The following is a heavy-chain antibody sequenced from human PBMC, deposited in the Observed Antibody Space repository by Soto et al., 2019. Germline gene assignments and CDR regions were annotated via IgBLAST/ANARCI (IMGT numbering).Heavy chain of an antibody. Sequence: PGGSLRLSCAASGFTFSGSAMHWVRQASGKGLEWVGRIRSKANSYATAYAASVKGRFTISRDDSKNAAYLQMNSLKTEDTAVYYCTSGSYRSSGFYYFDYWGQGTLVTVSS. V-gene: IGHV3-73*01. D-gene: IGHD3-16*02. CDR3: TSGSYRSSGFYYFDY. CDR2: IRSKANSYAT. CDR1: GFTFSGSA. J-gene: IGHJ4*02.